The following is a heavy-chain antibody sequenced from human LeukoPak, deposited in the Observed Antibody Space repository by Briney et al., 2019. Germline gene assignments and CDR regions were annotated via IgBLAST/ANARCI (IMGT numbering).Heavy chain of an antibody. CDR2: ISSNGGST. J-gene: IGHJ4*02. CDR1: GFTFSSYA. V-gene: IGHV3-64*04. CDR3: ARDFTMVRGVILDY. Sequence: PGGSLRLSCSASGFTFSSYAMHWVRQAPGKGLEYVSAISSNGGSTYYADSVKGRLTISRDNSKNTLYLQMNSLRAEDTAVYYCARDFTMVRGVILDYWGQGTLVTVSS. D-gene: IGHD3-10*01.